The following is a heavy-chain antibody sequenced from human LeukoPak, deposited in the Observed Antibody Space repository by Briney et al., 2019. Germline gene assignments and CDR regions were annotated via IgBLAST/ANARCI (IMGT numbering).Heavy chain of an antibody. D-gene: IGHD3-16*01. CDR1: GGTFTTYA. CDR3: ARVGFPGGYMDV. CDR2: IIPIFGTT. J-gene: IGHJ6*03. V-gene: IGHV1-69*06. Sequence: SVKVSCKASGGTFTTYAISWVRQAPGQGLEWMGGIIPIFGTTNYAQKFQGRVTITADKSTSTAYMELSSLRSEDTAVYYCARVGFPGGYMDVWGKGTTVTVSS.